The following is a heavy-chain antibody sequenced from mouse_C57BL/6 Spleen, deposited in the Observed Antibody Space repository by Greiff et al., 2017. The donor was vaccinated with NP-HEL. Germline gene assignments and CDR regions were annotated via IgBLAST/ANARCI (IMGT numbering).Heavy chain of an antibody. Sequence: VQLQQSGAELVRPGASVTLSCKASGYTFTDYEMHWVKQTPVHGLEWIGAIDPETGGTAYNQKFKGKAILTADKSSSPAYMELRSLTSEDSAVYYCTRGSNFWYFDVWGTGTTVTVAS. CDR2: IDPETGGT. CDR1: GYTFTDYE. D-gene: IGHD2-5*01. V-gene: IGHV1-15*01. CDR3: TRGSNFWYFDV. J-gene: IGHJ1*03.